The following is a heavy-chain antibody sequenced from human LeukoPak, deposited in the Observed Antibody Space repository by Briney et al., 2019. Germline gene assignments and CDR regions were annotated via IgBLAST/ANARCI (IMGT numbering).Heavy chain of an antibody. Sequence: VASVKVSCTASGYTFTNRDFNWMRQATGQGLEWMGWMNPNSGSTGYAQKFQGRVTMTRDTSLSTAYMELSSLTSDDTAVYYCARDGRGAAAADDPLDIWGQGTTVTVSS. D-gene: IGHD6-13*01. CDR3: ARDGRGAAAADDPLDI. CDR2: MNPNSGST. V-gene: IGHV1-8*01. J-gene: IGHJ3*02. CDR1: GYTFTNRD.